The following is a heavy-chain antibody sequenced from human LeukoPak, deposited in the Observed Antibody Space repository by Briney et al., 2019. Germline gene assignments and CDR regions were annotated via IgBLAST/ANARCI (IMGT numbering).Heavy chain of an antibody. CDR3: ARDLTSGPTDY. D-gene: IGHD1-26*01. V-gene: IGHV1-69*04. J-gene: IGHJ4*02. CDR1: GGTFSSYA. CDR2: IIPILGIA. Sequence: GASVKVSCKASGGTFSSYAISWVRQAPGQGLEWMGRIIPILGIANYAQKFQGRVTITADKSTSTAYMELSSLRSEDTAVYYCARDLTSGPTDYWGQGTLVTVSS.